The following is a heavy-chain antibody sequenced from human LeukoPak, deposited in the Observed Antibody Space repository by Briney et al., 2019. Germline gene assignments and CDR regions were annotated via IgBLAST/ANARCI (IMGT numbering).Heavy chain of an antibody. V-gene: IGHV3-30*18. CDR1: GFTFSSCG. D-gene: IGHD2-2*01. J-gene: IGHJ6*02. CDR3: AKDRIVVPAAYYYGMDV. Sequence: GRSLRLSCAASGFTFSSCGMHWVRQAPGKGLEWVAVISYDGSNKYYADSVKGRFTISRDNSKNTLYLQMNSLRAEDTAVYYCAKDRIVVPAAYYYGMDVWGQGTTVTVSS. CDR2: ISYDGSNK.